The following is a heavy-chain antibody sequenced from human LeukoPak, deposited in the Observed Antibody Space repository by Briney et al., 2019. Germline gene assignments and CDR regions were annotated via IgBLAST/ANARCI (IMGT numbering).Heavy chain of an antibody. CDR1: GYTFTAYD. J-gene: IGHJ4*02. Sequence: ASVQVSCKASGYTFTAYDIHWVRQAPGQGLAWMGWINPNSGGTNYAQKFQGRVTMTRDTSISTAYMELSRLRSDDTAVYYCTRDVGSRYGHDSWGQGTLVTVSS. CDR3: TRDVGSRYGHDS. CDR2: INPNSGGT. V-gene: IGHV1-2*02. D-gene: IGHD5-18*01.